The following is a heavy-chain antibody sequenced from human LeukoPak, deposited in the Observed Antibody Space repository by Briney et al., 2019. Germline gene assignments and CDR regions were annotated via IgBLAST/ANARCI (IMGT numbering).Heavy chain of an antibody. Sequence: SETLSLTCTASGGSISGYYWSWIRQPPGKGLEWIGYIYYSGSTNYNPSLKSRVTISVDTSKNQFSLKLSSVTAADTAVYYCARVGYYDFWSGYYPSLWFDIWGQGTMVTVSS. CDR1: GGSISGYY. V-gene: IGHV4-59*01. J-gene: IGHJ3*02. D-gene: IGHD3-3*01. CDR2: IYYSGST. CDR3: ARVGYYDFWSGYYPSLWFDI.